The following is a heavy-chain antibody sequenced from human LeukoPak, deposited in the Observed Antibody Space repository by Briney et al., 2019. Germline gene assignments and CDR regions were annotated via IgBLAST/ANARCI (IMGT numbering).Heavy chain of an antibody. D-gene: IGHD3-22*01. Sequence: SQTLSLTCTVSGGSISSGDYYWSWIRQPPGKGLEWIGYIYYSGSTHYNPSLKSRVTISVDTSKNQFSLKLSSVTAADTAVYYCARDVNDYYDSSLTYFDYWGQGTLVTVSS. V-gene: IGHV4-30-4*01. CDR2: IYYSGST. CDR3: ARDVNDYYDSSLTYFDY. J-gene: IGHJ4*02. CDR1: GGSISSGDYY.